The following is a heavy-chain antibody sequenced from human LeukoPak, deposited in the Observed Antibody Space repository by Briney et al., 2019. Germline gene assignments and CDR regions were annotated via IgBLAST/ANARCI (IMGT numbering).Heavy chain of an antibody. CDR2: INAGNGNT. CDR3: ARVVKYSSGPLMVLLAFYFDY. J-gene: IGHJ4*02. CDR1: GYTFTSYA. Sequence: ASVKVSCKASGYTFTSYAMHWVRQAPGQRLEWMGWINAGNGNTKYSQEFQGRVTITRDTSASTAYMELSSLRFEDMAVYYCARVVKYSSGPLMVLLAFYFDYWGQGTLVSVSS. D-gene: IGHD6-19*01. V-gene: IGHV1-3*03.